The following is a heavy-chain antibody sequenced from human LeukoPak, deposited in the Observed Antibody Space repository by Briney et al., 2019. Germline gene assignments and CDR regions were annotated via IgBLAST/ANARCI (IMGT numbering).Heavy chain of an antibody. CDR1: GGSISSGDYY. D-gene: IGHD1-7*01. CDR2: SYYSGST. Sequence: PSETLSLTCSVSGGSISSGDYYWSWIRQPPGKRLEWIGYSYYSGSTYYNPSLKSRVTISVDTSKNQFSLKLSSVTAADTAVYYCARVEAGPTLYFDLWGRGPLVTVSS. J-gene: IGHJ2*01. V-gene: IGHV4-30-4*08. CDR3: ARVEAGPTLYFDL.